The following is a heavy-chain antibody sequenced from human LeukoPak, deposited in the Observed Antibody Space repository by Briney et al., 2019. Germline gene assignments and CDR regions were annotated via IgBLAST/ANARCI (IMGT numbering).Heavy chain of an antibody. Sequence: SETLSLTCAVYGGSISGYYWSWICQPRGKGLEWIGEINHSGSTNYNPSLKSRVTISVDTSKNQFSLKLSSVTAADTAVYYCARKRKGILEWLAIFDYWGQGTLVTVSS. V-gene: IGHV4-34*01. CDR3: ARKRKGILEWLAIFDY. D-gene: IGHD3-3*01. J-gene: IGHJ4*02. CDR1: GGSISGYY. CDR2: INHSGST.